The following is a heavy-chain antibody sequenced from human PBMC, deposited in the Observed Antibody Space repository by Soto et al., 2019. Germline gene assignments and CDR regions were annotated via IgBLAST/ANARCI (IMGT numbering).Heavy chain of an antibody. CDR1: RYSLTSYW. CDR2: IYPGDSDT. CDR3: ARIGSSSSCRGRSRPHLDH. J-gene: IGHJ4*02. V-gene: IGHV5-51*01. D-gene: IGHD2-2*01. Sequence: GESLKISCNVSRYSLTSYWIGWVRQMPGKGLEWMGIIYPGDSDTRYSPSFQCQVTISADKSISTAYLQWSRLKASATAMYYYARIGSSSSCRGRSRPHLDHWAEGTLDIVFS.